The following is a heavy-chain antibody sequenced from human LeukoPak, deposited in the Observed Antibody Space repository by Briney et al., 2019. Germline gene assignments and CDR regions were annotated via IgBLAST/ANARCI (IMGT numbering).Heavy chain of an antibody. Sequence: PGGSLRLSCAASAFTFSSYGMHWVRQAPGKGLEWVAVIWYDGSYKYHADSVKGRFTISRDNSKNTLYLQMNSLRAEDTAVYTCARDFCSGGSCYYFDYWGQGTLVTVSS. V-gene: IGHV3-33*01. CDR2: IWYDGSYK. CDR3: ARDFCSGGSCYYFDY. J-gene: IGHJ4*02. CDR1: AFTFSSYG. D-gene: IGHD2-15*01.